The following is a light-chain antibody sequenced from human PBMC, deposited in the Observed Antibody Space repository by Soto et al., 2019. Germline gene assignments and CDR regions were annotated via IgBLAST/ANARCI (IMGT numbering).Light chain of an antibody. CDR2: GAS. CDR3: QQSHSTPIT. CDR1: QNIDFY. J-gene: IGKJ5*01. Sequence: ENPMTKSPSSLSASVGDPDTITCRASQNIDFYLNWYQQKPGTAPKVLISGASSLQRGVPSRFSGSGSGTEFTLTINNLQPEDFATYYCQQSHSTPITFGQGTRLEIK. V-gene: IGKV1-39*01.